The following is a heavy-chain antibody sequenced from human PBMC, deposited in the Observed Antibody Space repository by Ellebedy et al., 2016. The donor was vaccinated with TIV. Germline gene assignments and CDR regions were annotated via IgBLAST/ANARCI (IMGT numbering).Heavy chain of an antibody. CDR2: ISRSGST. D-gene: IGHD2-2*01. Sequence: GSLRLSCTVSGGSISSYYWGWIRQPPGKGLEWIGSISRSGSTYYNPSLKSRVTISVDTSKNQFSLKLSSVTAADTAVYYCARDSTSVRFDPWGQGTLVTVSS. J-gene: IGHJ5*02. CDR1: GGSISSYY. V-gene: IGHV4-38-2*02. CDR3: ARDSTSVRFDP.